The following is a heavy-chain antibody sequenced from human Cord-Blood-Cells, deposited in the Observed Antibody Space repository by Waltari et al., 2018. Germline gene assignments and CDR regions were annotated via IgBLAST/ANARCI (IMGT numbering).Heavy chain of an antibody. D-gene: IGHD3-10*01. Sequence: QLQLQESGPGLVKPSETLSLTCTVSGGSISSSSYYWGWIRQPPGKGLEWIGSIYYSGSTYYNPSLKSRVTISVATSRNQFSLKLSSGTAAETAVYYCARYGSGSSYYYYYGMDVWGQGTTVTVSS. CDR2: IYYSGST. CDR1: GGSISSSSYY. J-gene: IGHJ6*02. CDR3: ARYGSGSSYYYYYGMDV. V-gene: IGHV4-39*01.